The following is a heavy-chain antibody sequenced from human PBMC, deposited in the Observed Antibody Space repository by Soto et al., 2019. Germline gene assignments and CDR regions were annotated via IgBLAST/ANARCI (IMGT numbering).Heavy chain of an antibody. Sequence: QVQLQESGPGLVKPSGTLSLTCAVSGGSISSSNWWSWVRQPPGKGLEWIGEIYHSGSTNYNPSLKSRVTISVDKSKNQFALKLSSVTAADTAVYYCARVHYYGSGSSWFDPWGQGTLVTVSS. CDR2: IYHSGST. J-gene: IGHJ5*02. V-gene: IGHV4-4*02. CDR3: ARVHYYGSGSSWFDP. CDR1: GGSISSSNW. D-gene: IGHD3-10*01.